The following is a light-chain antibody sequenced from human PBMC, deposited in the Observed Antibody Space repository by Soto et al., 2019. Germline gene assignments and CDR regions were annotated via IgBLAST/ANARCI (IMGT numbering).Light chain of an antibody. V-gene: IGKV3-20*01. CDR3: QQYGSSRWT. J-gene: IGKJ1*01. Sequence: EIVLTQSPDTLSLFPGERATLSCRASQSVSSTYLAWYQQKPGQAPRPLISAASSRATGTPDRFSGSGSGTDFTLASSRLEHEDFAVYYCQQYGSSRWTFGQGTKVEIK. CDR1: QSVSSTY. CDR2: AAS.